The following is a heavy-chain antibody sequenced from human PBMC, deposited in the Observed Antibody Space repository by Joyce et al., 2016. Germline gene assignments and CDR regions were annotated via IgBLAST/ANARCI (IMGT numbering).Heavy chain of an antibody. CDR2: IYPGDSDS. V-gene: IGHV5-51*01. CDR3: ARHGGGTGFSDFAS. J-gene: IGHJ4*02. CDR1: GYSFASAW. Sequence: EVQLVQSGVEVKRPGESLKISCQCSGYSFASAWIAWVRQRPGEGLEWLVVIYPGDSDSRYSPSFLGQVTISVDKSINTAYLQWSSLKASDTAMYYCARHGGGTGFSDFASWGQGTLVTVSS. D-gene: IGHD6-19*01.